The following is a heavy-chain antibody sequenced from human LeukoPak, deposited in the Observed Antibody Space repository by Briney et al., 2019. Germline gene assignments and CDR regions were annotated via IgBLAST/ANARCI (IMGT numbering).Heavy chain of an antibody. CDR1: GGSISSYY. Sequence: SGTLSLTCTVSGGSISSYYWSWIRQPPGKGLEWIGYIYYSGSTNYNPSLKSRVTISVDTSKNQFSLKLSSVTAADTAVYYCARGYSSVWFDFWGQGTLVTVSS. D-gene: IGHD6-19*01. CDR2: IYYSGST. J-gene: IGHJ4*02. V-gene: IGHV4-59*08. CDR3: ARGYSSVWFDF.